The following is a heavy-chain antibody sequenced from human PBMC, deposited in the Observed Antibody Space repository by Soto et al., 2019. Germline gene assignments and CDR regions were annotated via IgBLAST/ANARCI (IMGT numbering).Heavy chain of an antibody. Sequence: QVQLVQSGAEVKKPGSSVKVSCKASGGTFSSYAISWVRQAPGQGLEWMGGIIPIFGTANYAQKFQGRVTITAYESTSTAYMELSSLRSEDTAVYYCARAQGGMATTHSYSPYGMDVWGQGTTVTVSS. CDR1: GGTFSSYA. D-gene: IGHD2-21*01. CDR2: IIPIFGTA. CDR3: ARAQGGMATTHSYSPYGMDV. J-gene: IGHJ6*02. V-gene: IGHV1-69*12.